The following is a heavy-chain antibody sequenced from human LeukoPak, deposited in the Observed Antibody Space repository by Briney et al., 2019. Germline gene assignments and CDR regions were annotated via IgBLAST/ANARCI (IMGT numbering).Heavy chain of an antibody. J-gene: IGHJ4*02. D-gene: IGHD3-3*01. V-gene: IGHV7-4-1*02. CDR1: GYTFTSYA. CDR2: INTNTGNP. Sequence: ASVKVSCEASGYTFTSYAMNWVRQAPGQGLEWMGWINTNTGNPTYAQAFTGRFVFSLDTSVSTSYLQISSLKAEDTAVYYCARVRRFLNGGVAGIDYWGQGSLVTVSS. CDR3: ARVRRFLNGGVAGIDY.